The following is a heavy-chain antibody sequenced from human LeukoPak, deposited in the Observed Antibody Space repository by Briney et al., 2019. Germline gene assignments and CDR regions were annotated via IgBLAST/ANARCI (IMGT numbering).Heavy chain of an antibody. V-gene: IGHV4-59*01. CDR2: IYYSGST. D-gene: IGHD3-22*01. Sequence: SETLSLTCTVSGGSISSYYWSWIRQPPGEGLEWIGHIYYSGSTNYNPSLKSRVTISVDTSKNQFSLKLSSVTAADTAVYYCARDGQYYDSSGLLLWGQGTLVTVSS. J-gene: IGHJ4*02. CDR3: ARDGQYYDSSGLLL. CDR1: GGSISSYY.